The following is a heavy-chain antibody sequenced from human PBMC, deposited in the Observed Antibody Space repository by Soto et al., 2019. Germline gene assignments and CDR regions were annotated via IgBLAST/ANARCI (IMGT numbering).Heavy chain of an antibody. CDR1: GFILNNYA. Sequence: VQLLESGGDLVQPGGSLRLSFVASGFILNNYAMSWVPQAPGKGLEWVSTIGGTDGESDGVSWSEESVKGRFTISRDSYANTVFLHMDNLRAEDSALYYCVKRGRNWGAFDFWGQGTKVVVSS. D-gene: IGHD7-27*01. J-gene: IGHJ3*01. CDR2: IGGTDGESDGVS. CDR3: VKRGRNWGAFDF. V-gene: IGHV3-23*01.